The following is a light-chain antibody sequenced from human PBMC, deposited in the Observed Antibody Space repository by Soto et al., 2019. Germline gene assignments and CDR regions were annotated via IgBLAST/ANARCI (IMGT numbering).Light chain of an antibody. CDR2: RNN. J-gene: IGLJ1*01. CDR1: SSNIGSHY. CDR3: ASWDDSLSGFYV. Sequence: SVLTQPPSASGTPGQRVTISCSGSSSNIGSHYVYWYQQLPGTAPQLLIHRNNERPSGVPDRFSGSKSGTSASLAISGLRPEDEADYCCASWDDSLSGFYVFGTGTKVTV. V-gene: IGLV1-47*01.